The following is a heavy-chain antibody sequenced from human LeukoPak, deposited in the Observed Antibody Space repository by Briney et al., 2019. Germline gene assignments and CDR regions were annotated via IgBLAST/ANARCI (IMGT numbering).Heavy chain of an antibody. CDR2: IYHSGST. Sequence: SETLSLTCTVSGGSISSSSYYWGWIRQPPGKGLEWIGSIYHSGSTYYNPSLKSRVTISVDTSKNQFSLKLSSVTAADTAVYYCARVGAPRGCFDYWGQGTLVTVSS. CDR3: ARVGAPRGCFDY. D-gene: IGHD1-26*01. V-gene: IGHV4-39*07. CDR1: GGSISSSSYY. J-gene: IGHJ4*02.